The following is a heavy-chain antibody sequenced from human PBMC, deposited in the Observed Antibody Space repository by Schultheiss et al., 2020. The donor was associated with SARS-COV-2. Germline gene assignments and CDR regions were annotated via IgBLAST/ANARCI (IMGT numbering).Heavy chain of an antibody. CDR3: AKSLRRPGYSYGYGAFDI. CDR1: GFTFSSYS. Sequence: GGSLRLSCAASGFTFSSYSMNWVRQAPGKGLEWVSSISSSSSYIYYADSVKGRFTISRDNSKNTLYLQMNSLRAEDTAVYYCAKSLRRPGYSYGYGAFDIWGQGTMVTVSS. CDR2: ISSSSSYI. D-gene: IGHD5-18*01. V-gene: IGHV3-21*04. J-gene: IGHJ3*02.